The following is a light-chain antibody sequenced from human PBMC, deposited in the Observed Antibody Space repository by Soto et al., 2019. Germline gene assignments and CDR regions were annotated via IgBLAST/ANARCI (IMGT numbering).Light chain of an antibody. CDR3: CSYAGSYNWV. CDR1: SRDVGGYKY. CDR2: DVN. J-gene: IGLJ3*02. V-gene: IGLV2-11*01. Sequence: QSVLTQPASVSGSPGQSITISCTGTSRDVGGYKYVSWYQQHPGKAPQLMIYDVNKRPSGVPDRFSGSKSGNTASLTISGLQAEDEADYYCCSYAGSYNWVFGGGTKLTVL.